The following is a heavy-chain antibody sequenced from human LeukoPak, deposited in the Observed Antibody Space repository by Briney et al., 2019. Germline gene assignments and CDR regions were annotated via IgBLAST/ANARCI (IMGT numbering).Heavy chain of an antibody. D-gene: IGHD6-25*01. CDR1: GGSISSYY. J-gene: IGHJ4*02. CDR3: ASGYSSGGDY. V-gene: IGHV4-59*01. CDR2: IYYSGST. Sequence: SETLSLTCTVSGGSISSYYWSWIRQPPGKGLEWIGYIYYSGSTNYNSSLKSRVTISLNTSKKQLSLKLRSVTAADTAVYYCASGYSSGGDYWGQGILVTVSS.